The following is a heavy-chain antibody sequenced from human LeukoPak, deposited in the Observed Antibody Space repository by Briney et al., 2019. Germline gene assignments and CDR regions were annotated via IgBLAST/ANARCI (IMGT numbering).Heavy chain of an antibody. Sequence: GGSLRLSCAASGFTFSSYSMNWLRQAPGKGLEWISYISHGSIRIFYADFVEGRFTVSRDDAKNALYLQMNSLRVEDTAVYYCARDPGYSYAMDSWGQGTLVIVSS. V-gene: IGHV3-48*01. CDR1: GFTFSSYS. CDR2: ISHGSIRI. J-gene: IGHJ4*02. CDR3: ARDPGYSYAMDS. D-gene: IGHD5-18*01.